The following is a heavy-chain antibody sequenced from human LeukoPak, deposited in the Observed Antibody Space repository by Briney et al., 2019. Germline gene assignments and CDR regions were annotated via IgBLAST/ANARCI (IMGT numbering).Heavy chain of an antibody. Sequence: SETLSLTCSASGGSISTYYWHWIRHPPGKGLEWIGFIYYTGNTDYNPSLRSQVTISKDTSRNQFSLQLTSVTAADTAVYFCARSRFLKWSDAFDTWGQGTTVTVST. CDR1: GGSISTYY. J-gene: IGHJ3*02. D-gene: IGHD3-3*01. CDR2: IYYTGNT. V-gene: IGHV4-59*01. CDR3: ARSRFLKWSDAFDT.